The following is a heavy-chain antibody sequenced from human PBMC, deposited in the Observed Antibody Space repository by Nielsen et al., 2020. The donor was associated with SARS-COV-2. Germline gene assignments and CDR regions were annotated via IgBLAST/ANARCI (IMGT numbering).Heavy chain of an antibody. D-gene: IGHD6-25*01. J-gene: IGHJ4*02. CDR2: IYYTGIT. V-gene: IGHV4-31*03. Sequence: SETLSLTCSVSGDSITSGGYYWTWTRQLPGKGPEWIGYIYYTGITSYNPSLKSRVTLSVDTSENQFSLKLSSVTAADTAMDYCASTGIVAAGEDSWGQGILVAVSS. CDR3: ASTGIVAAGEDS. CDR1: GDSITSGGYY.